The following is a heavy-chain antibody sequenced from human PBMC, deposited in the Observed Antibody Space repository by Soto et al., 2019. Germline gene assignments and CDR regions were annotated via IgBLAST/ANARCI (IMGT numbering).Heavy chain of an antibody. CDR1: GYTFTDYY. J-gene: IGHJ3*02. V-gene: IGHV1-69-2*01. CDR3: ATLEVGATNAFDI. Sequence: ASVKVSCKVSGYTFTDYYMHWVQQAPGKGLEWMGLVDPEDGETIYAEKFQGRVTITANTSTDTAYMELSSLRSEDTAVYYCATLEVGATNAFDIWGQGTMVTVSS. D-gene: IGHD1-26*01. CDR2: VDPEDGET.